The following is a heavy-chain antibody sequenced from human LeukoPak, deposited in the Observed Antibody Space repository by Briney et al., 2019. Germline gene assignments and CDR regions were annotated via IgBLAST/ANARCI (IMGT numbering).Heavy chain of an antibody. CDR2: VSSSSTYI. D-gene: IGHD2-21*02. Sequence: GGSLRLSCEASGFIFNNYDMNWVRQAPGKGLEWVSSVSSSSTYILYGDSVKGRFTSSRDNAKNSLYLQMNSLRAEDAAVYYCAKDRCGGDCPYYYYYYGMDVWGQGTTVTVSS. CDR1: GFIFNNYD. CDR3: AKDRCGGDCPYYYYYYGMDV. V-gene: IGHV3-21*01. J-gene: IGHJ6*02.